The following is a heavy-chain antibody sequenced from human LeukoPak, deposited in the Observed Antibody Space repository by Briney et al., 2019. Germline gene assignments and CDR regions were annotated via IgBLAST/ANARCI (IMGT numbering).Heavy chain of an antibody. J-gene: IGHJ4*02. Sequence: PGGSLRLSCAASGFTFDDYAMHWVRQAPGKGLEWVSGISWNSGSIGYADSVKGRFTISRDNAKNSLYLQMNSLRAEDTAVYYCAKDQVGATIDTPPDWGQGTLVTVSS. CDR1: GFTFDDYA. V-gene: IGHV3-9*01. D-gene: IGHD1-26*01. CDR3: AKDQVGATIDTPPD. CDR2: ISWNSGSI.